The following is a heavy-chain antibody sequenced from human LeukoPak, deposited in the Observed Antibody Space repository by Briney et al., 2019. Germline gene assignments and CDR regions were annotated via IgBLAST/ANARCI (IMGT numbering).Heavy chain of an antibody. Sequence: SETLSLTCAVYGGSFSGYYWSWIRQPPGKGLEWIGEINHSGSTNYNPSLKSRVTISVDTSKNQFSLKLSSVTAADTAVHYCARGPGGVTTVLDYWGQGTLVTVSS. D-gene: IGHD4-17*01. V-gene: IGHV4-34*01. CDR3: ARGPGGVTTVLDY. J-gene: IGHJ4*02. CDR2: INHSGST. CDR1: GGSFSGYY.